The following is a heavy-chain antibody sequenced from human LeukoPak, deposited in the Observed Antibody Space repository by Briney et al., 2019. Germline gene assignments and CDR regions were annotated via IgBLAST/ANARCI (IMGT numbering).Heavy chain of an antibody. V-gene: IGHV4-39*02. J-gene: IGHJ2*01. CDR2: IYYSGST. CDR1: GGSISSSSYY. D-gene: IGHD6-13*01. CDR3: ARDKGLAAAGHWYFDL. Sequence: SETLSLTCTVSGGSISSSSYYWGWIRQPPGKGLEWIGSIYYSGSTYYNPSLKSRVTISVDTSKNQFSLKLSSVTAADTAVYYCARDKGLAAAGHWYFDLWGRGTLVTVSS.